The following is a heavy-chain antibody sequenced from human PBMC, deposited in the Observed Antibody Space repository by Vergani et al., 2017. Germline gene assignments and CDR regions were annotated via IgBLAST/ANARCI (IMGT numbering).Heavy chain of an antibody. D-gene: IGHD5-18*01. Sequence: QLQLQESGPGLVKPSETLSLTCTVSGSSISSSSYYWGWIRQPPGKGLEWIGIIYYSGSTYYNPSLKSRVTISVDTSKNQFSLKLSSVTAADTAVYYCARVDTVDYYYYMDGWGKGTTVTVSS. CDR1: GSSISSSSYY. CDR3: ARVDTVDYYYYMDG. J-gene: IGHJ6*03. V-gene: IGHV4-39*01. CDR2: IYYSGST.